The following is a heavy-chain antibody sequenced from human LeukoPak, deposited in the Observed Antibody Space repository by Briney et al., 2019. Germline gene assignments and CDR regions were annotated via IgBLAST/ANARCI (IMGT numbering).Heavy chain of an antibody. CDR3: AKDSNGDYPLYFDY. Sequence: GGSLRLSCAASGFTFSSYAMKWVRQAPGKGLEWFSTISGSGGSTYYADSVKGRFNISRDKSKNTLYLQMNSLRAEDTALYYCAKDSNGDYPLYFDYWGQGTLVTVSS. CDR2: ISGSGGST. J-gene: IGHJ4*02. CDR1: GFTFSSYA. V-gene: IGHV3-23*01. D-gene: IGHD4-17*01.